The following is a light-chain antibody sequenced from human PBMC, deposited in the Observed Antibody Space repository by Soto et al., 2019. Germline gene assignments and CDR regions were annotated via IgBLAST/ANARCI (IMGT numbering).Light chain of an antibody. CDR1: QSISDT. Sequence: EIVMTQSPATLSVSPGGRATLSCRASQSISDTLAWYQQKPGQAPRLLIHGASTRDTGFPARFSGSGSATDFTLTISSLQSEDFAVYYCQQYNNWPWTFGQGTKVDIK. CDR2: GAS. J-gene: IGKJ1*01. CDR3: QQYNNWPWT. V-gene: IGKV3-15*01.